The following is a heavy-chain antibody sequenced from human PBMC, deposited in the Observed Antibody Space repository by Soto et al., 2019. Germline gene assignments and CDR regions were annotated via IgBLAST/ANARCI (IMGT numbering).Heavy chain of an antibody. CDR3: ARDPDYSDYWGYLLDS. J-gene: IGHJ4*02. CDR2: INPSRGGT. D-gene: IGHD4-17*01. V-gene: IGHV1-2*02. Sequence: QVQLVQSGAEVKKPGASVKVSCKTSGYTFAAYYIHWIRQAPRQGLEWMGWINPSRGGTVYAQNFQDRVTMNRDTSICTAYTELRRLNAAATAVYYCARDPDYSDYWGYLLDSWGEGTAVPVSS. CDR1: GYTFAAYY.